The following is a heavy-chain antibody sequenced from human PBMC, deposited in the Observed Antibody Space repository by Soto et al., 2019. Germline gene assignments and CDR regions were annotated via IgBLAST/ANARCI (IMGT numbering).Heavy chain of an antibody. Sequence: GGSLRLSCAGSGFTFSGYSMNWVRQAPGKGLEWVSCISSSSNNMYYADSVKGRFTMSRDNAKSSLYLQMNSLRVEDTAVYYCARDLASATGTFDYWGQGTLVTVSS. D-gene: IGHD1-1*01. V-gene: IGHV3-21*01. CDR3: ARDLASATGTFDY. J-gene: IGHJ4*02. CDR2: ISSSSNNM. CDR1: GFTFSGYS.